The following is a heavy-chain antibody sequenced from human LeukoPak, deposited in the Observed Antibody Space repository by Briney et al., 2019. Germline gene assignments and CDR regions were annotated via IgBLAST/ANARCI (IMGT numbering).Heavy chain of an antibody. CDR2: ISWDGGST. CDR3: AKVSSGSKSAFDI. D-gene: IGHD1-26*01. J-gene: IGHJ3*02. Sequence: GGSLRLSCAASGFTFDDYAMHWVRQAPGKGLEWVSLISWDGGSTYYADSVKGRFTISRDNSKNSLYLQMSSLRAEDTALYYCAKVSSGSKSAFDIWGQGTMVTVSS. V-gene: IGHV3-43D*03. CDR1: GFTFDDYA.